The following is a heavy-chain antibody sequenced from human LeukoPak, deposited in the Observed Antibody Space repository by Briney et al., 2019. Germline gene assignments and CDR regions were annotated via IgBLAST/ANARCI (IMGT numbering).Heavy chain of an antibody. CDR2: ISYDGKNK. Sequence: GGSLRLSCAASGFTFSSYGMHWVRQAPGKGLEWVAVISYDGKNKNCADSVKGRFTISRDNSKNTLYLQMNSLRAEDTGVYYCAREWGTLPNLDSWGQGTLVTVSS. CDR1: GFTFSSYG. V-gene: IGHV3-30*03. J-gene: IGHJ4*02. CDR3: AREWGTLPNLDS. D-gene: IGHD3-16*01.